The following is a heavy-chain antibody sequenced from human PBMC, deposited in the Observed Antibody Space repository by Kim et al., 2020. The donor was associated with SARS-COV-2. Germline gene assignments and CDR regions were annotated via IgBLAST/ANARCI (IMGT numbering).Heavy chain of an antibody. Sequence: LNGRVTLSVDTSKNQFSRKLSSVTAADTAVYYCARANMITFGGVIGHFDYWGQGTLVTVSS. CDR3: ARANMITFGGVIGHFDY. J-gene: IGHJ4*02. D-gene: IGHD3-16*02. V-gene: IGHV4-31*02.